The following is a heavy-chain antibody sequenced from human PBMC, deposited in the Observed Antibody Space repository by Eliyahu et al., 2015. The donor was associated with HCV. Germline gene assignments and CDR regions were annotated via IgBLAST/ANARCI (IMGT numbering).Heavy chain of an antibody. J-gene: IGHJ6*02. D-gene: IGHD3-3*01. V-gene: IGHV4-30-4*01. CDR2: IYYSGST. CDR3: AREGMAAGGSGYSYGMDV. CDR1: GGSISSGDYY. Sequence: QVQLQESGPGLVKPSQTLSLTCTVSGGSISSGDYYWSWIRQPPGKGLEWIGYIYYSGSTYYNPSLKSRVTISVDTSKNQFSLKLSSVTAADTAVYYCAREGMAAGGSGYSYGMDVWGQGTTVTVSS.